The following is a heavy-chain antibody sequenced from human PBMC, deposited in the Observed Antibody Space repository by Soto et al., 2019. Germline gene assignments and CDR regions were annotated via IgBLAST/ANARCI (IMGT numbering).Heavy chain of an antibody. CDR2: IIPILFIA. D-gene: IGHD2-8*02. CDR3: EREAGGGPS. V-gene: IGHV1-69*04. Sequence: GASVKVSCKASGGTFSSYTISLVRQAPVQVLELIVRIIPILFIANYAQKFQGRFTITSYKSTITSFIELSSLRSEDTAVYYCEREAGGGPSWGQGTLVTVSS. J-gene: IGHJ5*02. CDR1: GGTFSSYT.